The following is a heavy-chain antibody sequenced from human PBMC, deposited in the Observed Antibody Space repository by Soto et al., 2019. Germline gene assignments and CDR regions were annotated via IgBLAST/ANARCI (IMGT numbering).Heavy chain of an antibody. V-gene: IGHV1-3*01. CDR1: GYTFTIYA. Sequence: GSVKVYCETSGYTFTIYAMHLVRQAPGQRLEWMGWINAGNGNTKYSQKFQGRVTITRDTSASTAYMELSSLRSEDTAVYYCARDRAAAGCFDYWGQGTLVTVSS. D-gene: IGHD6-13*01. CDR3: ARDRAAAGCFDY. CDR2: INAGNGNT. J-gene: IGHJ4*02.